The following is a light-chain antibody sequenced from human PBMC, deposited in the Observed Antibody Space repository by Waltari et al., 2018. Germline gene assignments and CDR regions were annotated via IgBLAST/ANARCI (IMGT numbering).Light chain of an antibody. Sequence: QSVVTQPPSASGTPGQKVTISCSGRNSNLGSNTVNWYQQVPGAAPKLLIYSNDQRPSGVPDRFSGSKSGTSASLAISGLQSEDEADYYCATWDDRLTGVLFGGGTKVTVL. CDR2: SND. CDR3: ATWDDRLTGVL. CDR1: NSNLGSNT. V-gene: IGLV1-44*01. J-gene: IGLJ2*01.